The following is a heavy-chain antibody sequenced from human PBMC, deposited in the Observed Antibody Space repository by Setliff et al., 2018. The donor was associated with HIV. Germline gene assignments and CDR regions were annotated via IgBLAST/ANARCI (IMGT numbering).Heavy chain of an antibody. CDR2: IKPDGSAG. CDR1: GFTFSSDW. V-gene: IGHV3-7*01. D-gene: IGHD3-16*02. J-gene: IGHJ6*03. Sequence: GGSLRLSCAASGFTFSSDWMSWVRQAPGKGPEWVCNIKPDGSAGFYVDSVQGRFTISRDNAKNLLYLQMNSLRAEDTAVYYCARAQDVWGSYRYTNYYYVDVWGKGTTVTVSS. CDR3: ARAQDVWGSYRYTNYYYVDV.